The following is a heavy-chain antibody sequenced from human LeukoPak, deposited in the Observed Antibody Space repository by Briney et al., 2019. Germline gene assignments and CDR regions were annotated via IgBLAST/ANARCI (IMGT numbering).Heavy chain of an antibody. CDR3: ARDGYSGYDWEFDY. D-gene: IGHD5-12*01. V-gene: IGHV3-23*01. CDR2: ISGSGGST. Sequence: PGGSLRLSCAASGFTFSSYGMSWVRQAPGKGLEWVSAISGSGGSTYYADSVKGRFTISRDNSKNTLYLQMNSLRAEDTAVYYCARDGYSGYDWEFDYWGQGTLVTVSS. CDR1: GFTFSSYG. J-gene: IGHJ4*02.